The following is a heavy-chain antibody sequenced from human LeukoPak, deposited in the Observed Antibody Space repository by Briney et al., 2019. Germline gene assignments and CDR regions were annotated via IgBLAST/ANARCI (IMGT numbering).Heavy chain of an antibody. CDR1: GGSISSGDYY. J-gene: IGHJ3*02. CDR3: ARDLGFLRLRWEEGAFDI. V-gene: IGHV4-30-4*01. Sequence: SETLSLTCTASGGSISSGDYYWRWLRQPPGKGLEWIGYIYYSGSTYYNPSLKSRVTISVDTSKNQFSLKLSSVTAADTAVYYCARDLGFLRLRWEEGAFDIWGQGTMVTVSS. D-gene: IGHD4-23*01. CDR2: IYYSGST.